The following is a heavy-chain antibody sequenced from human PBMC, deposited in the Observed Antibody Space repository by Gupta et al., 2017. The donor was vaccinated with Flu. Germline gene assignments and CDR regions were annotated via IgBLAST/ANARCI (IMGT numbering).Heavy chain of an antibody. J-gene: IGHJ4*02. D-gene: IGHD4-11*01. CDR2: IYYSGST. V-gene: IGHV4-59*01. Sequence: QVQLQESGPGLVKPSETLSLTCTVSGGSISSYYWSWIRQPPGKGLEWIGYIYYSGSTNYNPSLKSRVTISVDTSKNQFSLKLSSVTAADTAVYYCAREETTVTPGFFDYWGQGTLVTVSS. CDR3: AREETTVTPGFFDY. CDR1: GGSISSYY.